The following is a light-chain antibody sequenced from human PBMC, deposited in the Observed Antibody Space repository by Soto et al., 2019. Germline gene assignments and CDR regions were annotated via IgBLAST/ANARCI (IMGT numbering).Light chain of an antibody. CDR1: QSVSSD. CDR3: QQSYSTPIT. J-gene: IGKJ5*01. V-gene: IGKV3D-15*01. CDR2: DAS. Sequence: EIMMTQSPATLSVSPGERATLSCRASQSVSSDLAWYQQLPGQAPRLLIYDASNRATGIPDRFSGSGSGTDFTLTISSLQPEDFATYYCQQSYSTPITFGQGTRLEIK.